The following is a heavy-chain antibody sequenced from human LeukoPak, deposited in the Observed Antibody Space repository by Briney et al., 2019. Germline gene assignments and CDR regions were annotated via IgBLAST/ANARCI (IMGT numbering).Heavy chain of an antibody. V-gene: IGHV3-11*01. CDR1: GFTFSDYY. CDR2: ISSSGSTI. J-gene: IGHJ4*02. D-gene: IGHD3-3*01. Sequence: PGGSLRLPCAASGFTFSDYYMSWIRQAPGKGLEWVSYISSSGSTIYYADSVKGRFTISRDNAKNSLYLQMNSLRAEDTAVYYCARESLRFLEWSTEPDYWGQGTLVTVSS. CDR3: ARESLRFLEWSTEPDY.